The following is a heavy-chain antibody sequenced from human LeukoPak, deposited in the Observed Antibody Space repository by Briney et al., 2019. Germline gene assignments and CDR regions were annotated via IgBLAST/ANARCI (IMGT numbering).Heavy chain of an antibody. V-gene: IGHV3-30*02. CDR2: IRYDGSNK. CDR1: GFTFSSYG. J-gene: IGHJ5*02. Sequence: GGSLRLSCAASGFTFSSYGMHWVRQAPGQGLEWVAFIRYDGSNKYYADSVKGRFTISRDNSKNTLYLQMNGLRAEDTAVYYCAKDFQGYCTSTSCWFDTWGQGTLVTVSS. D-gene: IGHD2-2*01. CDR3: AKDFQGYCTSTSCWFDT.